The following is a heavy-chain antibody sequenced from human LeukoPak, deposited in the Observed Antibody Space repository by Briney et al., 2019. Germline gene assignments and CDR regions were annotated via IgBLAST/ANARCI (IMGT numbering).Heavy chain of an antibody. Sequence: SETLSLTCTVSGGSISSYYWSWIRQPPGKGLEWIGYIYTSGSTNYNPSLKSRVTISVDTSKNQFSLKLSSVTAADTAVYYCARHPTYSRSYEDWGQGTLVTVSS. D-gene: IGHD1-26*01. J-gene: IGHJ4*02. CDR1: GGSISSYY. CDR3: ARHPTYSRSYED. V-gene: IGHV4-4*09. CDR2: IYTSGST.